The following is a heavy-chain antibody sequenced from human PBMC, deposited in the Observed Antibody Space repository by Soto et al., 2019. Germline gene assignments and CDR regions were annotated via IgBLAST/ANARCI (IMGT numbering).Heavy chain of an antibody. V-gene: IGHV4-31*03. CDR1: GGSISSGGYF. CDR3: AREGAAPYSYFGMDV. D-gene: IGHD6-6*01. Sequence: QVQLQESGPGLVKPSQTLSLTCTVSGGSISSGGYFWSWIRQHPGKGLEWIGFIYYSGSTYYNPSLKRRVTISADTSKNPFSLTRRSVTAADLSVYYCAREGAAPYSYFGMDVWGQGTTVTVSS. CDR2: IYYSGST. J-gene: IGHJ6*02.